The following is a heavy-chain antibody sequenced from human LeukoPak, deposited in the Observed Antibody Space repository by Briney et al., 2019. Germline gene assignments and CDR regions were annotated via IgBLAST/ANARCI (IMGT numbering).Heavy chain of an antibody. CDR3: ARDFAYCGGACYSGSAFDI. D-gene: IGHD2-21*02. CDR1: GGSISSSNW. J-gene: IGHJ3*02. CDR2: IYHSGST. V-gene: IGHV4-4*02. Sequence: SETLSLTCAVSGGSISSSNWWSWVRQPPGKGLGGSGEIYHSGSTNYNPSLRSRVTISVDKSKNQFSLKLSSVTAADTAVYYCARDFAYCGGACYSGSAFDIWGQGTMVTVSS.